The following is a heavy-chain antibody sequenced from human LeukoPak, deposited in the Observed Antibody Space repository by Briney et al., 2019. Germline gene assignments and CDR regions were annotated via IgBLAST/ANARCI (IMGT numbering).Heavy chain of an antibody. J-gene: IGHJ5*02. V-gene: IGHV4-59*12. CDR1: GGSISSYY. CDR2: IYYSGST. CDR3: ARAYCSSTSCYKGAVIAARQRRARGAGENNWFDP. Sequence: SETLSLTCTVSGGSISSYYWSWIRQPPGKGLEWIGYIYYSGSTNYNPSLKSRVTISVDTSKNQFSLKLSSVTAADTAVYYCARAYCSSTSCYKGAVIAARQRRARGAGENNWFDPWGQGTLVTVSS. D-gene: IGHD2-2*02.